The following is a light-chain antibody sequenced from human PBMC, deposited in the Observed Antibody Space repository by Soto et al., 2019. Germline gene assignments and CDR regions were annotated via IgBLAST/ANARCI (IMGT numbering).Light chain of an antibody. V-gene: IGLV2-14*01. Sequence: LTNPASGTGVPVQALRISNTKTSRDVGCYNYVSWYQQHPGKAPELMSHDVSNRPSGVSNRFSGSKSGNTASVIISGLQAEDEAEYYCTSYTSSSLYVFGTGTKVT. CDR3: TSYTSSSLYV. CDR2: DVS. CDR1: SRDVGCYNY. J-gene: IGLJ1*01.